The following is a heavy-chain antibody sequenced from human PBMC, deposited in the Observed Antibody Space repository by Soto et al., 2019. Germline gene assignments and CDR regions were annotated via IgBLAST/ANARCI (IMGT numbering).Heavy chain of an antibody. V-gene: IGHV3-9*01. Sequence: PGGSLRLSCAASGFTFDDYAMHWVRQAPGKGLEWVSGISWNSGSIGYADSVKGRFTISRDNAKNSLYLQMNSLRAEDTAVYYCARDRVAGIFDYWGQGTLVTVSS. J-gene: IGHJ4*02. CDR3: ARDRVAGIFDY. CDR2: ISWNSGSI. D-gene: IGHD6-19*01. CDR1: GFTFDDYA.